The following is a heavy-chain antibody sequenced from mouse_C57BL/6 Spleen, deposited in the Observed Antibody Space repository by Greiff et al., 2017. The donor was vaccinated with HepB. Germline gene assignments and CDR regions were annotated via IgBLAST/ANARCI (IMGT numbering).Heavy chain of an antibody. CDR3: ATSDGDGTMDY. CDR1: GYAFSSSW. CDR2: IYPGDGDT. J-gene: IGHJ4*01. D-gene: IGHD2-13*01. V-gene: IGHV1-82*01. Sequence: VQLQQSGPELVKPGASVKISCKASGYAFSSSWMNWVKQRPGKGLEWIGRIYPGDGDTNYNGKVKGKATLTADKSSSTDYMQLSSLTAEDSAVYCGATSDGDGTMDYWGEGTSVTVSS.